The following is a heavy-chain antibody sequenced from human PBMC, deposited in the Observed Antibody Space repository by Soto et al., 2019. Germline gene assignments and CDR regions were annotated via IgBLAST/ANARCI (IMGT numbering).Heavy chain of an antibody. CDR1: GGTFSSYA. J-gene: IGHJ4*02. CDR2: IIPIFGTA. CDR3: ARVVRYYDRSGYVADY. Sequence: QVQLVQSGAEVKKPGSSVKVSCKASGGTFSSYAISWVRQAPGQGLEWMGGIIPIFGTAHYAQKFQGRVTITADESTSIAYRELSSLRSEDTAGYYCARVVRYYDRSGYVADYWGQGTLVTVSS. D-gene: IGHD3-22*01. V-gene: IGHV1-69*12.